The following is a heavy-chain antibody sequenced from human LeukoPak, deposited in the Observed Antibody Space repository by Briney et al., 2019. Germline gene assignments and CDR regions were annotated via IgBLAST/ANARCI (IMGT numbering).Heavy chain of an antibody. CDR2: ISSSSRTI. CDR3: AREGSSSWYCDY. J-gene: IGHJ4*02. V-gene: IGHV3-48*02. Sequence: PGGSPRLSCAASGFTFSTYNMNWVRQAPGKGLEWVSYISSSSRTIYYGDSVKGRFTISRDNAKNSLYLQMNSLRDEDTAVYYCAREGSSSWYCDYWGQGTLVTVSS. CDR1: GFTFSTYN. D-gene: IGHD6-13*01.